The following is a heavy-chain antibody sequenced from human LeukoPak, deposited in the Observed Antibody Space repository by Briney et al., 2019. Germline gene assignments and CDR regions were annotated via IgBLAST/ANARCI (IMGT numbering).Heavy chain of an antibody. Sequence: GGSLRLSCAASGFTFSSYSMNWVRQAPGKGLEWVSSISSSSSYIYYADSVKGRFTISRDNAKNSLYLQMNSLRAEDTAVYYCARDPRRYCSGGSCYSDYYYYYGMDVWGQGTTVTVSS. V-gene: IGHV3-21*01. CDR3: ARDPRRYCSGGSCYSDYYYYYGMDV. J-gene: IGHJ6*02. CDR1: GFTFSSYS. D-gene: IGHD2-15*01. CDR2: ISSSSSYI.